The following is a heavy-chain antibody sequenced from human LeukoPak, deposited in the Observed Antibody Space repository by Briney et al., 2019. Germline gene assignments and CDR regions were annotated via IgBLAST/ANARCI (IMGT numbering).Heavy chain of an antibody. Sequence: SETLSLTCTVSGGSISSSSYYWGWIRQPPGKGLKWIGSIYYSGSTYYNPSLKSRVTISVDTSKNQFSLKLSSVTAADTAVYYCATRYGSGSWFDPWGQGTLVTVSS. D-gene: IGHD6-25*01. V-gene: IGHV4-39*01. J-gene: IGHJ5*02. CDR3: ATRYGSGSWFDP. CDR2: IYYSGST. CDR1: GGSISSSSYY.